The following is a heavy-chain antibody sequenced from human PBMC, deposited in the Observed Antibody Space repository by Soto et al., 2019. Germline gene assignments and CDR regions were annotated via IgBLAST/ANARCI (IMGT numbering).Heavy chain of an antibody. D-gene: IGHD5-18*01. CDR1: GFTFSDYY. CDR2: ISSSGTTI. Sequence: GGSLRLSCAASGFTFSDYYMSWIRQAPGKGLEWVSYISSSGTTIYHADSVKGRFTISRDNAKNSLYLQLNSLRAEDTAVYYCARDREVDSSYGDNWFDPWGQGTLVTVSS. J-gene: IGHJ5*02. V-gene: IGHV3-11*01. CDR3: ARDREVDSSYGDNWFDP.